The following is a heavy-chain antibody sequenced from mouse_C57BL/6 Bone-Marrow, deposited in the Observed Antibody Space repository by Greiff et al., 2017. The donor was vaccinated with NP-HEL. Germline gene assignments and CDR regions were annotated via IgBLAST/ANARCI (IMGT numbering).Heavy chain of an antibody. CDR3: VRPLYPYAMDY. Sequence: EVQRVESGGGLVQPKGSLKLSCAASGFSFNTYAMNWVRQAPGKGLEWVARIRSKSNNYATYYADSVKDRFTISRDDSESMLYLQMNNLKTEDTAMYYCVRPLYPYAMDYWGQGTSVTVSS. D-gene: IGHD2-1*01. CDR2: IRSKSNNYAT. V-gene: IGHV10-1*01. CDR1: GFSFNTYA. J-gene: IGHJ4*01.